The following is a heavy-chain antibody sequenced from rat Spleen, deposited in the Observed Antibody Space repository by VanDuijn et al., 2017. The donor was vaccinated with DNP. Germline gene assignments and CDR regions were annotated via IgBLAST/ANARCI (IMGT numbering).Heavy chain of an antibody. CDR3: ARYGTYYGYNYFDY. J-gene: IGHJ2*01. CDR2: ISYSGST. Sequence: EVQLQESGPGLVKPSQSLSLTCSVTGYSITSNYWGWIRKFPGNKMEWIGHISYSGSTSYNPSLKSRISITTNTSKNQFFLHLNSVTTEDTATYYCARYGTYYGYNYFDYWGQGVMVTVSS. V-gene: IGHV3-1*01. CDR1: GYSITSNY. D-gene: IGHD1-9*01.